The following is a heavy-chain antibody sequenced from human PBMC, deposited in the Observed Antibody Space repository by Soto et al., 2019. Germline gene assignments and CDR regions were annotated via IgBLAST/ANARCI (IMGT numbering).Heavy chain of an antibody. J-gene: IGHJ5*02. V-gene: IGHV4-31*03. Sequence: QVQLQESGPGLVKPSQTLSLTCTVSGGSIISGNHYWNWIRQHPGKGLEWIGYISYSGTTSYNPSLKSRGTISVDTSKNQFSLKLNSVTAADTAVYYCARLSITSNGGWFDPWGQGTLVTVSS. CDR2: ISYSGTT. D-gene: IGHD1-20*01. CDR3: ARLSITSNGGWFDP. CDR1: GGSIISGNHY.